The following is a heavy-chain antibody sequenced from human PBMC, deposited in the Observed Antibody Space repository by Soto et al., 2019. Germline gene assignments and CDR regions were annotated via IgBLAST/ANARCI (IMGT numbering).Heavy chain of an antibody. Sequence: EERLVQSGGGLVQPGGSLRLSCAASGFSVGGYYMSWVRQAPGKGLELVSLIYSGGNPFYADSMKGRFTLSRDNPNNMLYLQMDSLRAEDTAVYYCARGPNSDCWGQGTLVIVSS. CDR2: IYSGGNP. CDR3: ARGPNSDC. V-gene: IGHV3-53*01. J-gene: IGHJ4*02. D-gene: IGHD2-21*01. CDR1: GFSVGGYY.